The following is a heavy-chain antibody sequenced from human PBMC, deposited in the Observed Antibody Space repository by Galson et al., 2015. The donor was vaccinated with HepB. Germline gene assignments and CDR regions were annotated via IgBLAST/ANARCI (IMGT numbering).Heavy chain of an antibody. J-gene: IGHJ4*02. V-gene: IGHV3-30-3*01. CDR1: GFTFSSYA. CDR2: ISYDGSNK. CDR3: ARERGWLQPTPGRGVFDY. Sequence: SLRLSCAASGFTFSSYAMHWVRQAPGKGLEWVAVISYDGSNKYYADSVKGRFTISRDNSKNTLYLQMNSLRAEDTAVYYCARERGWLQPTPGRGVFDYWGQGTLVTVSS. D-gene: IGHD5-24*01.